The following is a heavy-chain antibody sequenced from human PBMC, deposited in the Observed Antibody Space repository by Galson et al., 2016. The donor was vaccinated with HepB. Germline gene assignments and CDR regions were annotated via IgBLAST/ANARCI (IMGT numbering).Heavy chain of an antibody. D-gene: IGHD1-26*01. J-gene: IGHJ4*02. V-gene: IGHV3-7*03. CDR2: IKQDGGQK. CDR1: GFAFSTYW. CDR3: ARASGDHDY. Sequence: SLRLSCAASGFAFSTYWMAWVRQAPGKGLEWVATIKQDGGQKYYVDSVEGRFTISRDTAENSLFLQMTSLQVEDTAVYFCARASGDHDYWGQGTLVTVSS.